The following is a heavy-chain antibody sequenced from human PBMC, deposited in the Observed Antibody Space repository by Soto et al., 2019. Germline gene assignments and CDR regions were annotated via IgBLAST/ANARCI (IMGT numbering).Heavy chain of an antibody. CDR3: ARAGTYYYDSSGESVWFER. J-gene: IGHJ5*02. D-gene: IGHD3-22*01. CDR1: GYTFTGYY. V-gene: IGHV1-2*02. Sequence: ASVKVSCKASGYTFTGYYMHWVRQAPGQGLEWMGWINPNSGGTNYAQKFQGRVTMTRDTSISTAYMELSRLRSDDTAVYSCARAGTYYYDSSGESVWFERWGQGTLVTVSS. CDR2: INPNSGGT.